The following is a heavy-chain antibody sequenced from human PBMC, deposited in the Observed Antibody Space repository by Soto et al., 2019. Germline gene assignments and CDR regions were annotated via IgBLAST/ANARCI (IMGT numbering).Heavy chain of an antibody. J-gene: IGHJ4*02. CDR1: GFTFSSYA. CDR2: ISGSGGST. D-gene: IGHD3-22*01. V-gene: IGHV3-23*01. Sequence: EVQLLESGGGLVQPGGSLRLSCAASGFTFSSYAMSWVRQAPGKGLEWVSAISGSGGSTYYADSVKGRFTISRDNSKNTLCLQMNSLRGEDTAVYYCAKFRDSSGYHYAFDYWGQVTVVTVSS. CDR3: AKFRDSSGYHYAFDY.